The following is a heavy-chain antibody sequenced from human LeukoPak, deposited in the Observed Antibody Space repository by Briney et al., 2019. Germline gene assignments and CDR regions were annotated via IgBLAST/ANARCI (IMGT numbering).Heavy chain of an antibody. CDR1: GGSLSSGDYS. Sequence: SETLSLTCVVSGGSLSSGDYSWSWICQPPGKGLERIGYIYRTGTAYYIPSLKSRITISLDRSKNQFSLKLSSVTAADTAVYYCARSKTYRSTWNTDYWGQGTLVTVSS. CDR3: ARSKTYRSTWNTDY. CDR2: IYRTGTA. V-gene: IGHV4-30-2*01. D-gene: IGHD2-2*01. J-gene: IGHJ4*02.